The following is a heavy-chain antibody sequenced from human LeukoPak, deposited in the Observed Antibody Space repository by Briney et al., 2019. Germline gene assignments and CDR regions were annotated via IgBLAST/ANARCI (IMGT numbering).Heavy chain of an antibody. J-gene: IGHJ4*02. CDR1: GFTFSDYY. Sequence: GGCLRLSCAASGFTFSDYYMSWIRQAPGKGLEWVSYISSSSSYTNYADSVKGRFTISRDNAKNSLYLHMDSLRAEDTAVYYCARSWAGGHFDYWGQGTLVTVSS. V-gene: IGHV3-11*03. CDR2: ISSSSSYT. D-gene: IGHD2-15*01. CDR3: ARSWAGGHFDY.